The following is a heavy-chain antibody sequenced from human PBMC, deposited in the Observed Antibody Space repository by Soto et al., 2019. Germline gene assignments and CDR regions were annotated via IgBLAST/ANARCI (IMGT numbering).Heavy chain of an antibody. CDR1: GFTFSSYA. CDR3: ARGTTLAIFDYGMDV. Sequence: QVQLEESGGGVVQPGRSLRLSCVGTGFTFSSYAMHWVRQAPGKGLEWVAVISNDGTNKYYADSVEGRITNSRDNSKNTLYQQKHSLRRDDTAVYYCARGTTLAIFDYGMDVWGQGATVTVSS. V-gene: IGHV3-30-3*01. CDR2: ISNDGTNK. J-gene: IGHJ6*02. D-gene: IGHD3-3*01.